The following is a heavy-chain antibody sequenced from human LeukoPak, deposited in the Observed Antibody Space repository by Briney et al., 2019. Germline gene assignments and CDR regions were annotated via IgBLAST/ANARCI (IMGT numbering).Heavy chain of an antibody. CDR2: ISAYNGNT. Sequence: ASVKVSCKASGYTFTSYGISWVRQAPGQGLEWMGWISAYNGNTNYAQKLQGRVTMTTDTSTSTAYVELRSLRSDDTAVYYCARVGASNYDILTGYYPNYYYGMDVWGQGTTVTVSS. CDR3: ARVGASNYDILTGYYPNYYYGMDV. CDR1: GYTFTSYG. D-gene: IGHD3-9*01. V-gene: IGHV1-18*01. J-gene: IGHJ6*02.